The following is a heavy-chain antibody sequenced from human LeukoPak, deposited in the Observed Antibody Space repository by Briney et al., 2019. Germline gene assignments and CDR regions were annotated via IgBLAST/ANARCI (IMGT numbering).Heavy chain of an antibody. CDR3: VRESEYYFDHSASFDY. D-gene: IGHD3-22*01. Sequence: PGGSLRLSCAASGFTFTAYLIHWVRQAPGKGLEWLAVMASDGNAMFYADSVKGRFTISRDNSKNTLYLQMNSLRAEDTAVYYCVRESEYYFDHSASFDYWGQGPLVTVSS. CDR1: GFTFTAYL. J-gene: IGHJ4*02. CDR2: MASDGNAM. V-gene: IGHV3-30-3*01.